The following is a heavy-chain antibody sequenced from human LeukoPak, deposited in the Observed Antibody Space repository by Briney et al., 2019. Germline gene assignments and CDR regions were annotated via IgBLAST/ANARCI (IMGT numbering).Heavy chain of an antibody. V-gene: IGHV5-51*01. CDR1: GYSFTSYW. Sequence: GGSLKISCKGFGYSFTSYWIGWVRQMPGKGLEWMGIIYPGDSEIRYSPSFQGQVTLSADKSISAAYLQWSSLKASDTAIYYCARAGSTWDNFDSWGQGTLVTVSS. J-gene: IGHJ4*02. CDR3: ARAGSTWDNFDS. D-gene: IGHD2-2*01. CDR2: IYPGDSEI.